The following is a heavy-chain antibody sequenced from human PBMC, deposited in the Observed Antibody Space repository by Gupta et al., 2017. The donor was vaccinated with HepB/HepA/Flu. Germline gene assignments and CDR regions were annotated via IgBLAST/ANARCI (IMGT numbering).Heavy chain of an antibody. CDR1: GFSFWRLV. CDR2: IRGGGSHD. V-gene: IGHV3-33*01. CDR3: TRARTRGVETVLDY. D-gene: IGHD3-3*01. J-gene: IGHJ4*02. Sequence: VQLVASGGSVVQPGGALRLPCSASGFSFWRLVLHWVRQAPGKGLEGVATIRGGGSHDQYAASVKGRFTISRDNSKNTLYLQMKSLRAEDTAVYYCTRARTRGVETVLDYWGQGTLVTVSS.